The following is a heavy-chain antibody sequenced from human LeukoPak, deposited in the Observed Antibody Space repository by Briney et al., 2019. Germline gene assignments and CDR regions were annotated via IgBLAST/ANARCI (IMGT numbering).Heavy chain of an antibody. J-gene: IGHJ4*02. CDR1: GRSLSSGDYY. CDR2: IYSGGMT. V-gene: IGHV4-39*01. CDR3: ARHFDHPTAYFDA. D-gene: IGHD1-14*01. Sequence: SDPLSLPCTVTGRSLSSGDYYWSWLWQPPGKGVERVASIYSGGMTFYGPSLKSRLTISADTSRNHFSLRLSSVTAADTALYFCARHFDHPTAYFDAWGQGSLVTVSS.